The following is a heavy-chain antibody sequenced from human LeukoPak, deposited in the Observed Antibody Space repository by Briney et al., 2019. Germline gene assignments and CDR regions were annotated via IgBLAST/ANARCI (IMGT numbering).Heavy chain of an antibody. D-gene: IGHD3-10*01. CDR2: ISSSGSTI. CDR3: AKFWPPYPYCSGRIDY. V-gene: IGHV3-11*01. Sequence: PGGSLRLFCAASGFTFSDYYMSWIRQAPGKGLEWVSYISSSGSTIYYAHSVKGRFTISRDNATNSLYLQMDSLRNEDTAVSYCAKFWPPYPYCSGRIDYWGQGTLVTVSS. CDR1: GFTFSDYY. J-gene: IGHJ4*02.